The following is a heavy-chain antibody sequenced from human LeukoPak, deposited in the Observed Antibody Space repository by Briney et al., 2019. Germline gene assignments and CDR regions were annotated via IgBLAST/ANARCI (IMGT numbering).Heavy chain of an antibody. D-gene: IGHD6-19*01. CDR3: ARDEGGSGWFYFDY. CDR2: IYISGST. J-gene: IGHJ4*02. V-gene: IGHV4-4*07. CDR1: GGSISSYY. Sequence: SETLSLTCTVSGGSISSYYWSWIRQPAGKGLEWIGRIYISGSTNYNPSLKSRVTMSVDTSKNQFSLKLSSVTAADTAVYYCARDEGGSGWFYFDYWGQGTLVTVSS.